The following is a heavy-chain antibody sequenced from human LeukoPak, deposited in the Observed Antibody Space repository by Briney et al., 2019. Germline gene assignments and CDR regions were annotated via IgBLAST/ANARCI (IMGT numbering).Heavy chain of an antibody. V-gene: IGHV4-39*01. CDR1: GGSISRGSYS. CDR3: VRHEQLLWASFDP. CDR2: IYYSGST. Sequence: SETLSLTCTVSGGSISRGSYSWGWIRQPPGKGLEWIGSIYYSGSTYYNPSLKSRVTISIDTSKIHFPLNLNSVTAADTAVYYCVRHEQLLWASFDPWGQGTLVTVSS. D-gene: IGHD3-10*01. J-gene: IGHJ5*02.